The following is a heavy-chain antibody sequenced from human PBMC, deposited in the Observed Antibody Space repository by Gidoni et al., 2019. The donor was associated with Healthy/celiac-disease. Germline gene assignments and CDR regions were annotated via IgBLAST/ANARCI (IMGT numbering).Heavy chain of an antibody. V-gene: IGHV4-38-2*01. CDR2: LYHSGST. CDR1: GYSISSGYY. CDR3: ARAAADDYYYYGMDV. Sequence: QVQLQESGPGRVKPSETLSLTCAVSGYSISSGYYWGWIRQPPGKGLEWIGGLYHSGSTYYNPSLKRRVTISVDTSKNQFSLKLSSVTAADTAVYYCARAAADDYYYYGMDVWGQGTTVTVSS. J-gene: IGHJ6*02. D-gene: IGHD6-13*01.